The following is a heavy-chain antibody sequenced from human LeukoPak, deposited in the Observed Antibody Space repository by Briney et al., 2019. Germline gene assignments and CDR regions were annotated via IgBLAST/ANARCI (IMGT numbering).Heavy chain of an antibody. CDR3: STGGDTAKGGDS. Sequence: SETLSLTCTVSRGFIIGSVHYWTWTRQHPGGGLEWLGFIHPGGTIYYNPSLSGRLTISADTSNNQMSLKLSSVAAADTAVYYCSTGGDTAKGGDSWGQGTLVTVSS. CDR1: RGFIIGSVHY. D-gene: IGHD5-18*01. V-gene: IGHV4-31*03. J-gene: IGHJ4*02. CDR2: IHPGGTI.